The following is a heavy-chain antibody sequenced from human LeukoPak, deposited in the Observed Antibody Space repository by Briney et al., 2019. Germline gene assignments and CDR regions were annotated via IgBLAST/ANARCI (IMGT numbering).Heavy chain of an antibody. J-gene: IGHJ3*02. CDR3: ARDPEDYYDSSGYYDAFDI. CDR2: IKQDGSGK. D-gene: IGHD3-22*01. V-gene: IGHV3-7*01. Sequence: GGSLRLSCAASGFAFSDYWMSWVRQAPGKGLEWVANIKQDGSGKYYVDSVKGRFTISRDNAKNSLYLQMNSLRAEDTAVYYCARDPEDYYDSSGYYDAFDIWGQGTMVTVSS. CDR1: GFAFSDYW.